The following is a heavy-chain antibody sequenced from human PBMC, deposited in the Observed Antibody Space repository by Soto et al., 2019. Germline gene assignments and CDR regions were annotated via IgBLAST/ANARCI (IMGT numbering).Heavy chain of an antibody. V-gene: IGHV3-66*01. CDR3: SSSGWYNDAFDI. J-gene: IGHJ3*02. CDR1: GFTVSSNY. D-gene: IGHD6-19*01. Sequence: GGSLRLSCAASGFTVSSNYMSWVRQAPGKGLEWVSVIYSGGSTYYADSVKGRFTISRDNSKNTLYLQMNSLRAEDTAVYYCSSSGWYNDAFDIWGQGTMVTVSS. CDR2: IYSGGST.